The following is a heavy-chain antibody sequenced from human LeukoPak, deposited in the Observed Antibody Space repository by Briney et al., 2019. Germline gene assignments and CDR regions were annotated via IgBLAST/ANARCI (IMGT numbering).Heavy chain of an antibody. CDR3: ARASDGWSIDY. V-gene: IGHV3-74*01. J-gene: IGHJ4*02. Sequence: GGSLRLSCAASGFTFTSHWIHWVRQAPGKGLLWVSYITYDGSGTIYADSVKGRFTISRDNAKNTVHLQMNSLRVEDTAIYYCARASDGWSIDYWGQGTLVTVSS. D-gene: IGHD5-24*01. CDR1: GFTFTSHW. CDR2: ITYDGSGT.